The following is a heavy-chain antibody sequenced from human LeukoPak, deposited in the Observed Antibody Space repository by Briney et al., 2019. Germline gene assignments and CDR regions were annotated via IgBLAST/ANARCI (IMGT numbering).Heavy chain of an antibody. CDR1: GYTFTSYY. J-gene: IGHJ3*02. CDR2: INPSGGST. V-gene: IGHV1-46*01. D-gene: IGHD2-15*01. CDR3: ARELLPACAFDI. Sequence: ASVKVSCKASGYTFTSYYMHWVRQAPGQGLEWMGIINPSGGSTSYAQKFQGRVTMTRDTSTSTVYMELSSLRSDDTAVYYCARELLPACAFDIWGQGTMVTVSS.